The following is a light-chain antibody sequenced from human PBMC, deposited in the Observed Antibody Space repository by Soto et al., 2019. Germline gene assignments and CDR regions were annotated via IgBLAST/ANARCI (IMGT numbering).Light chain of an antibody. J-gene: IGKJ1*01. V-gene: IGKV3-11*01. CDR3: QQRSNWPPWT. CDR2: DAS. CDR1: QSVSSY. Sequence: EIVLTQSPATLSLSPGERATLSCRASQSVSSYFAWYQHKPGQAPRLLIYDASTRATGIPARFSGSGSGTDCTLTISSLEPEDFAFYYCQQRSNWPPWTFGQGTKVEIK.